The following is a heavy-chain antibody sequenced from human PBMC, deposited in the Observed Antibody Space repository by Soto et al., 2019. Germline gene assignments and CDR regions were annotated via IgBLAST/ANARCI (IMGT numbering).Heavy chain of an antibody. J-gene: IGHJ2*01. V-gene: IGHV4-61*01. D-gene: IGHD5-12*01. CDR2: VYNSGST. CDR3: ARVPWTTYFDL. Sequence: QVQLQESGPGLVKPSETLSLTCTVSGGSVSGGSYCWSWIRQPPGKGLECIGYVYNSGSTTYNPSPKGRVTISVDTSKNQVPLGLSSVTAADTAVYYCARVPWTTYFDLWGRGTLVTVSS. CDR1: GGSVSGGSYC.